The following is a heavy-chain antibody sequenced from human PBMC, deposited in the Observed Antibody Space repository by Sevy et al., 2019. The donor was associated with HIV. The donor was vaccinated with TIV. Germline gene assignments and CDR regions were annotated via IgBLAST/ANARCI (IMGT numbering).Heavy chain of an antibody. J-gene: IGHJ4*02. Sequence: GGSLRLSCIGSGFSFSYYGIHWVRQSPGKGLDWVALIWFDGSNTYYADSVKGRFTISRDIAKNTLHLQMNSLRGEDTAVYYCARDLEFYDNGDYGPAFMPDYWGQGTLVTVSS. CDR3: ARDLEFYDNGDYGPAFMPDY. V-gene: IGHV3-33*08. CDR1: GFSFSYYG. CDR2: IWFDGSNT. D-gene: IGHD4-17*01.